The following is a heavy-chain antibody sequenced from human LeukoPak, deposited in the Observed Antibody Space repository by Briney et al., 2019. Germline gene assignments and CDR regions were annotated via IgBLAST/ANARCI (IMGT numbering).Heavy chain of an antibody. D-gene: IGHD3-16*01. CDR3: ARQWGFF. V-gene: IGHV4-59*08. Sequence: SETLSLTCTVSGGSISSYYWSWIRQPPVKGLEWIGYIYYSGSTNYNPSLKSRVTISIDTSKNHFSLKLSSVTAADTAVYYFARQWGFFWGQGILVTVSS. CDR1: GGSISSYY. J-gene: IGHJ4*02. CDR2: IYYSGST.